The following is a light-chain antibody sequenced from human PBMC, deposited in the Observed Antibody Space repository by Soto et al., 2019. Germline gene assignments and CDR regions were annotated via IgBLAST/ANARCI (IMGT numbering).Light chain of an antibody. CDR2: WAT. J-gene: IGKJ2*01. CDR1: QSIFDRSYDKKY. CDR3: QHANIYPFT. Sequence: DIVMTQSPDFMAVSLGERATMNCTSSQSIFDRSYDKKYVAWYQQKPGQPPKLLIYWATARESGVPDRFSGSGSETDFTLTISSMQAEDAAVYYCQHANIYPFTFGQGTKLAMK. V-gene: IGKV4-1*01.